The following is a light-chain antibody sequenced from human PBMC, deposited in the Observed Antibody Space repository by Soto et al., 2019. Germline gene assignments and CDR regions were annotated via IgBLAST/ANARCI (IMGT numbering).Light chain of an antibody. V-gene: IGLV1-44*01. CDR3: ATWDGGLSGPFV. Sequence: QSVLTKPPSASGTPGQRATISCCGSNSNIGSDIVNCYQLLPGAAPEVLINTTNQRPSVVPERFSGSKSGTSASLAISGLQSEDEANSSCATWDGGLSGPFVFGTGTKLTVL. CDR1: NSNIGSDI. J-gene: IGLJ1*01. CDR2: TTN.